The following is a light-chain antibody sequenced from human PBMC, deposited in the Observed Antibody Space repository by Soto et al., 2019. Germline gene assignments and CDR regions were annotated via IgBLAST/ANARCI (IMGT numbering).Light chain of an antibody. V-gene: IGKV3-15*01. CDR2: GAS. Sequence: EIVMTQSPATLSVSPGERATLSCRASQSVSSNLAWYQQKPGQAPRLLIYGASTRATGIPARFSGSGSGTDFTLTISSLQSEDFALYYCQHRSGWPPGATFGQGTRPEIK. CDR1: QSVSSN. J-gene: IGKJ5*01. CDR3: QHRSGWPPGAT.